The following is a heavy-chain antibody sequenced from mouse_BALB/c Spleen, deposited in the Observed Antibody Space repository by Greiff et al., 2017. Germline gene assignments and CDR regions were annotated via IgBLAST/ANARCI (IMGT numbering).Heavy chain of an antibody. CDR1: GYTFTSYY. J-gene: IGHJ4*01. CDR3: TKGFAMDY. CDR2: INPSNGGT. V-gene: IGHV1S81*02. Sequence: QVQLQQSGAELVKPGASVKLSCKASGYTFTSYYMYWVKQRPGQGLEWIGEINPSNGGTNFNEKFKSKATLTVDKSSSTAYMQLSSLTSEDSAVYYCTKGFAMDYWGQGTSVTVAS.